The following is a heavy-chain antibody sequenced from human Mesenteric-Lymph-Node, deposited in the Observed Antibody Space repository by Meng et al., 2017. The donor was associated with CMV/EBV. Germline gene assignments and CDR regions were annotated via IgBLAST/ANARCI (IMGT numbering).Heavy chain of an antibody. CDR1: GFTFSSYE. D-gene: IGHD2-2*01. Sequence: GESLKISCAASGFTFSSYEMSWVRQAPGKGLEWVAYMSSSGRSVYYADSVKGRFTISRDNSKNTLYLQMNSLRAEDTAVYYCAKVRVLCSSTSCSTKSHYYYYGMDVWGQGTTVTVSS. J-gene: IGHJ6*02. V-gene: IGHV3-48*03. CDR3: AKVRVLCSSTSCSTKSHYYYYGMDV. CDR2: MSSSGRSV.